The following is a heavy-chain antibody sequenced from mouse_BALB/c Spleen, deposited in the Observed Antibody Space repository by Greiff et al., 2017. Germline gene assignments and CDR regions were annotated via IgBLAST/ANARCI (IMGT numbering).Heavy chain of an antibody. CDR2: ISYSGST. D-gene: IGHD1-1*01. CDR1: GYSITSDYA. J-gene: IGHJ1*01. Sequence: DVQLVESGPGLVKPSQSLSLTCTVTGYSITSDYAWNWIRQFPGNKLEWMGYISYSGSTSYNPSLKSRISITRDTSKNQFFLQLNSVTTEDTATYYCARDYYGSSSWYFDVWGAGTTVTVSS. CDR3: ARDYYGSSSWYFDV. V-gene: IGHV3-2*02.